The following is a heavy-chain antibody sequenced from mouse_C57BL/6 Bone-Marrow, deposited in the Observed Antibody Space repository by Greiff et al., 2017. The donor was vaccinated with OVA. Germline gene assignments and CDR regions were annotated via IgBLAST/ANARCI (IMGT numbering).Heavy chain of an antibody. J-gene: IGHJ4*01. CDR3: ERHVGDYAMDY. V-gene: IGHV5-12*01. Sequence: EVKLVESGGGLVQPGGSLKLSCAASGFTFSDYYMYWVRQTPEKRLEWVAYISNGGGSTYYTDNVKGRFTISRDNAKNTLYLQMSRLKSEDTAMYYWERHVGDYAMDYWGQGTSVTVSS. CDR1: GFTFSDYY. D-gene: IGHD1-1*02. CDR2: ISNGGGST.